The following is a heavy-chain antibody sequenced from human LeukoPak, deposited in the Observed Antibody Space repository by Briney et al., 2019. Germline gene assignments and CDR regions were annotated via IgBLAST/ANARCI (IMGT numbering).Heavy chain of an antibody. CDR3: AKRIQSAMAMGY. J-gene: IGHJ4*02. CDR2: ITGGGVTT. V-gene: IGHV3-23*01. CDR1: GFAFSNYG. Sequence: PGGSLRLSCAASGFAFSNYGINWVRQAPGKGLEWVSGITGGGVTTYYADSVKGRFTISRDNSKNTMYLQMNSLRAEDTAVYYCAKRIQSAMAMGYWGQGTLVTVSS. D-gene: IGHD5-18*01.